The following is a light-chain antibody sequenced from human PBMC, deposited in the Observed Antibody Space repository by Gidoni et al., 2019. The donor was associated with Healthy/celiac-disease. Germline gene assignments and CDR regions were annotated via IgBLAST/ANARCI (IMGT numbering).Light chain of an antibody. V-gene: IGKV1-5*03. Sequence: DIQMTQSPSTLSASVGDRVTITCRASQSISSWLAWYQQKPGKAPKLLIYKASSLESGVPSRFRGRGSGTEFTLTISRLQPDDFATSYCQQYNSYWTFGQGTKVEIQ. CDR2: KAS. CDR1: QSISSW. J-gene: IGKJ1*01. CDR3: QQYNSYWT.